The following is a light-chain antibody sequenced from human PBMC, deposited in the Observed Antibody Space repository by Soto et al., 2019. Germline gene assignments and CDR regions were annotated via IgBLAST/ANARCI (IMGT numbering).Light chain of an antibody. CDR2: QVT. CDR1: GSDIATFNY. V-gene: IGLV2-14*01. CDR3: NSYDSTSFEV. J-gene: IGLJ1*01. Sequence: QSALAQPASMSGSPGQSITISCTGSGSDIATFNYVSWYQQYPGKAPKLLIYQVTSRASGVSHRFSGSKPGNTAALTISGLQPEDEAEYYCNSYDSTSFEVFGTGTKVTVL.